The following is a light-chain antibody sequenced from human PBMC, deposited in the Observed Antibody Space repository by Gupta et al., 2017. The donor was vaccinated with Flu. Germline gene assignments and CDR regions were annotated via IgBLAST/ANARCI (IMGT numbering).Light chain of an antibody. V-gene: IGKV4-1*01. J-gene: IGKJ2*01. CDR3: QQYYGTPYT. CDR2: WAS. CDR1: QNLLYSNNNKNY. Sequence: SLGERATINCRSSQNLLYSNNNKNYLAWYQQKPGQPPKLLLYWASTRESGVPDRFSGSGSVTDFTLTISSLQAEDVAVYYFQQYYGTPYTFGQGTKLEIK.